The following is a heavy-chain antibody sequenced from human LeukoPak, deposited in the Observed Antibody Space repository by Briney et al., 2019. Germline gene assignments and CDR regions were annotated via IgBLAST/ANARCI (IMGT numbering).Heavy chain of an antibody. Sequence: GASVKVSCKASGYTFTSYGISWVRQAPGQGLEWMGWISAYNGNTNYAQKLQGRVTMTTDTSTSTAYMELRGLRSDDTAVYYCARDWGRPIGIAAGNWFDPWGQGTLVTVSS. CDR1: GYTFTSYG. D-gene: IGHD6-13*01. CDR3: ARDWGRPIGIAAGNWFDP. CDR2: ISAYNGNT. J-gene: IGHJ5*02. V-gene: IGHV1-18*01.